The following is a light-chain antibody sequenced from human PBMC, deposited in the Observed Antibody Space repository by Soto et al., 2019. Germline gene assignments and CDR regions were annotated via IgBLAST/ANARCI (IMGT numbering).Light chain of an antibody. Sequence: EIVLTQSPGTRSLSLGGRATLSGRASQSVGDTYLAWYQQKPGQAPRLLTYGASTRATGIPGRFSGSGSGTDFTLTISRLEPEDFAVYYCQQYGSSSITFGQGTRLEIK. CDR3: QQYGSSSIT. CDR1: QSVGDTY. V-gene: IGKV3-20*01. J-gene: IGKJ5*01. CDR2: GAS.